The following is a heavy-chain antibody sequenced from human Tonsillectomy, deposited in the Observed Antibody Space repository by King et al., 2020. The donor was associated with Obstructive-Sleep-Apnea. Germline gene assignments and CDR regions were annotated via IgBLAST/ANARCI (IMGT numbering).Heavy chain of an antibody. CDR2: IYHSGST. V-gene: IGHV4-4*02. Sequence: VQLQESGPGLVEPSGTLSLTCNVSGASFTRTYWWSWVRQAPGKGLEWIGEIYHSGSTNYNPSLKSRVTLLVDKSKNQFSLKLTSVTGADAAVYFCARNGFYSIENWGQGTLVTVSS. J-gene: IGHJ4*02. CDR3: ARNGFYSIEN. CDR1: GASFTRTYW. D-gene: IGHD4-11*01.